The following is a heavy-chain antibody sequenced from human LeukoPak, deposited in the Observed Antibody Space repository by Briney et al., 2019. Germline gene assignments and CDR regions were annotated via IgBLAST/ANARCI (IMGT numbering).Heavy chain of an antibody. CDR3: ARVQIGATVSDAFDI. CDR2: LYHGGYT. V-gene: IGHV4-39*07. Sequence: SETLSLTCTVSGGSIGSSSYSWGWIRQPPGKGLEWIGNLYHGGYTSFNPSLKSRVTISIDTSVNQFSLSLTSVTAADTAVFYCARVQIGATVSDAFDIWGQGTMVTVSS. D-gene: IGHD1-1*01. CDR1: GGSIGSSSYS. J-gene: IGHJ3*02.